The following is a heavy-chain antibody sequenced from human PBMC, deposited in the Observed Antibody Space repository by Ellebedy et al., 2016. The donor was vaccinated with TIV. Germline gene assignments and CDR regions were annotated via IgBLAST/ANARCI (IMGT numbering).Heavy chain of an antibody. CDR3: ARWPSGDAPLDY. CDR1: GFTFSSSW. J-gene: IGHJ4*02. V-gene: IGHV3-74*01. Sequence: GESLKISCAASGFTFSSSWMHWVRQAPGKGPVWLSRINSDGSSTSYADSVKGRFTVSRDNSKNTLYLQMNSLRVEDTAVYYCARWPSGDAPLDYWGQGTLVTVSS. CDR2: INSDGSST. D-gene: IGHD4-17*01.